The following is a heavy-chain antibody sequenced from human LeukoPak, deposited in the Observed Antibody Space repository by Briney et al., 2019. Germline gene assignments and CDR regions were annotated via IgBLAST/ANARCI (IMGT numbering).Heavy chain of an antibody. J-gene: IGHJ4*02. CDR1: GGTFSSYA. CDR2: IIPIFGTA. D-gene: IGHD2-8*01. V-gene: IGHV1-69*13. Sequence: ASVKVSCKASGGTFSSYAISWVRQAPGQGLEWMGGIIPIFGTANYAQKFQGRVTITADESTSTAYMKLSSLRSEDTAVYYCARVSVYYAKVDYWGQGTLVTVSS. CDR3: ARVSVYYAKVDY.